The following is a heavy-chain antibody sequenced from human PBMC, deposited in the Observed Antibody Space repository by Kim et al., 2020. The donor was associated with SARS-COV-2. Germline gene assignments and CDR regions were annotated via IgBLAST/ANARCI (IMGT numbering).Heavy chain of an antibody. CDR1: GYTFTSYD. CDR2: MKPNSGET. D-gene: IGHD2-15*01. Sequence: ASVKVSCKASGYTFTSYDMNWVRQATGQGLEWMGWMKPNSGETGYAQSFQGRLTMTRDTSISTAYMELSSLTSEDTAVYYCARGRFGFCSGDACPYYWGQGTLVTVSS. V-gene: IGHV1-8*01. J-gene: IGHJ4*02. CDR3: ARGRFGFCSGDACPYY.